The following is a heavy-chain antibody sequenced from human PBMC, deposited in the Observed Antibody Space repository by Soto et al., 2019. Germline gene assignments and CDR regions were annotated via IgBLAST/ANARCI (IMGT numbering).Heavy chain of an antibody. CDR3: ASETYYDSSGYYVGAFDI. J-gene: IGHJ3*02. D-gene: IGHD3-22*01. V-gene: IGHV4-59*01. CDR2: IYYSGST. Sequence: QVQLQESGPGLVKPSETLSLTCTVSGGSISSYYWSWIRQPPGKGLEWIGYIYYSGSTNYNPSLKRRVTISVDTSKNQFSLRLSSVTAADTAVYYCASETYYDSSGYYVGAFDIWGQGTMVTVAS. CDR1: GGSISSYY.